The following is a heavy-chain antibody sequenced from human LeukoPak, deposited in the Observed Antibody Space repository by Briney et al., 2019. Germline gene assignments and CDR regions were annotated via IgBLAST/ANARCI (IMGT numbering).Heavy chain of an antibody. V-gene: IGHV4-59*01. Sequence: SETLSLTCTVSGGSISSYYWSWIRQPPGKGLEWIGYIYYSGSTNYNPSLTSRVTISVDTSKNQFSLKLSSVTAADTAVYYCARAAAAAPAEYFQHWGQGTLVTVSS. CDR3: ARAAAAAPAEYFQH. CDR2: IYYSGST. CDR1: GGSISSYY. D-gene: IGHD6-13*01. J-gene: IGHJ1*01.